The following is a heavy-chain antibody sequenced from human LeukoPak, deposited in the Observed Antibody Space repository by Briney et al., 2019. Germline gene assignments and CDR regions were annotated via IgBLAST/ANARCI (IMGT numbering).Heavy chain of an antibody. CDR2: ISSSSSTI. V-gene: IGHV3-48*01. CDR1: GFTFSSYW. D-gene: IGHD3-22*01. J-gene: IGHJ4*02. Sequence: GGSLRLSCAASGFTFSSYWMHWVRQAPGKGLEWVSYISSSSSTIYYADSVKGRFTISRDNAKNSLYLQMNSLRAEDTAVYYCARGAYYYEDWGQGTLVTVSS. CDR3: ARGAYYYED.